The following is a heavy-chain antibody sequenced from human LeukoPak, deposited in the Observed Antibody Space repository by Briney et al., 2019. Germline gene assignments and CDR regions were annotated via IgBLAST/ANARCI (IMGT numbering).Heavy chain of an antibody. Sequence: GGSLRLSCSASGFTFTRHGMHWVRQAPGKGLEWVAVIWYDGSDKYYTDSVKGRFTISRDNSRNTLYLQMNSLRVEDTAIYNCARDITSHYFDYCGQGALVTVSS. CDR3: ARDITSHYFDY. V-gene: IGHV3-33*01. CDR1: GFTFTRHG. J-gene: IGHJ4*02. CDR2: IWYDGSDK. D-gene: IGHD1-14*01.